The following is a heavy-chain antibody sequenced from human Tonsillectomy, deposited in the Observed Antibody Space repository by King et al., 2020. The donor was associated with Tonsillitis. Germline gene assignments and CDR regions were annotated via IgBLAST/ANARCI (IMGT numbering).Heavy chain of an antibody. V-gene: IGHV1-2*02. CDR3: ARDGSAGWLAD. CDR2: INPNSGGT. CDR1: GYTFTGYY. D-gene: IGHD6-19*01. J-gene: IGHJ4*02. Sequence: QLVHSGAEVSKPGASVKVSCKASGYTFTGYYMHWVRQAPGQGLDGMGWINPNSGGTDYAQKFQGRGRVTRDTSISTAYMELSRLRSDDTAVYYCARDGSAGWLADWGQGTLVTVSS.